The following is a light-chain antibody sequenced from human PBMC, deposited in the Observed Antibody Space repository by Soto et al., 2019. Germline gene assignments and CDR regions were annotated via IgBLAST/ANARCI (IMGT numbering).Light chain of an antibody. J-gene: IGKJ1*01. CDR1: QSVSSSY. CDR2: GAS. CDR3: HQYGSSPWT. Sequence: EIVLTQSPGTLSLSPGERATLSCRASQSVSSSYLAWYQQKPGQAPRLLIYGASNRATGIPDRISGSGSGTDFTLTISRLEPEDFAVYYCHQYGSSPWTFGQGTKVEIK. V-gene: IGKV3-20*01.